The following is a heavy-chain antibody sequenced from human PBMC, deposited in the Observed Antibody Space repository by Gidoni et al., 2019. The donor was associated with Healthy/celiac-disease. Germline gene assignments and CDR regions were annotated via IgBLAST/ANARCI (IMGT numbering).Heavy chain of an antibody. Sequence: QVQLVQSGAEVKKPGASVKVSCKASGSTLTSYYMHLVRKAPGQGLEWMGIINPSGGSTSYAQKFQGRVTMTRDTSTSTVYMELSSLRSEDTAVYYCARGGWLQFVYWGQGTLVTVSS. J-gene: IGHJ4*02. D-gene: IGHD5-12*01. CDR3: ARGGWLQFVY. CDR1: GSTLTSYY. V-gene: IGHV1-46*01. CDR2: INPSGGST.